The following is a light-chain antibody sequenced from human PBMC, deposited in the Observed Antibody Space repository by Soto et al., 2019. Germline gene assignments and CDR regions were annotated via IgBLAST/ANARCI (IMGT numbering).Light chain of an antibody. CDR1: SGDIGGYNY. V-gene: IGLV2-11*01. J-gene: IGLJ2*01. Sequence: QSALTQPRSVSGSPGQSVTIFCTGASGDIGGYNYVSWYQHHPGKAPKLIIFDVNKRPSGVPDRFSGSKSGNTASLTISGLQPADEADYYCCSHAGSSLVFGGGTKLTVL. CDR3: CSHAGSSLV. CDR2: DVN.